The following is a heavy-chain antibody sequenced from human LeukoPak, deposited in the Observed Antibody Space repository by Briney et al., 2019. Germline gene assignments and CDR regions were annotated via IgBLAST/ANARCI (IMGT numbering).Heavy chain of an antibody. D-gene: IGHD6-19*01. V-gene: IGHV4-59*01. J-gene: IGHJ4*02. CDR3: ARGGAVAGAIDY. CDR2: IDHTGST. CDR1: DDSITIYY. Sequence: SETLSLTCTVSDDSITIYYWTWIRQPPGKGLEWIGYIDHTGSTNYNPSLNSRVTISRDTSKNHFSLELSSVTAADTAVYYCARGGAVAGAIDYWGQGTLVTVSS.